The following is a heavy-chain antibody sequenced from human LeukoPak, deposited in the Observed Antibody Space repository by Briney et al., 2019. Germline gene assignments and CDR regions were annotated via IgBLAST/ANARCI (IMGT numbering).Heavy chain of an antibody. J-gene: IGHJ4*02. Sequence: NPSETLSLTCTVSGGSISSYYWSWVWQPPGKGLEWIGYIYYSGNTYYNPSLQSRVTISVDTSKNQFSLNLSSVTAADTAVFYCARGHDYFDYWGQGTLVTVSS. CDR3: ARGHDYFDY. CDR1: GGSISSYY. V-gene: IGHV4-59*08. CDR2: IYYSGNT.